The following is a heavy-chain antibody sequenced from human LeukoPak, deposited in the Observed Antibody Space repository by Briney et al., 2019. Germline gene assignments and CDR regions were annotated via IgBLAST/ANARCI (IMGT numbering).Heavy chain of an antibody. V-gene: IGHV3-48*03. J-gene: IGHJ4*02. CDR1: GFTFSSYE. D-gene: IGHD2-15*01. CDR2: ISSSGSTI. Sequence: SGGSLRLSCAASGFTFSSYEMNWVRQAPGKGLEWVSYISSSGSTIYYADSVKGRFTISRDNAKNSLYLQMNSLRAEDTAVYYCASAIVVVVAAPGLYYYDYWGQGTLVTVPS. CDR3: ASAIVVVVAAPGLYYYDY.